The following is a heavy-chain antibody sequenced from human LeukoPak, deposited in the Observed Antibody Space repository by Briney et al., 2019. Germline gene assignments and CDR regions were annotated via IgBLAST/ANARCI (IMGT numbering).Heavy chain of an antibody. D-gene: IGHD3-22*01. CDR2: TYYTGTT. J-gene: IGHJ5*02. CDR3: ARHEVHQNYYDTRGSWFDP. Sequence: SQTLSLTCTVSGGSISSKSYYWGWIRQPPGKGLEWIGSTYYTGTTYDNPSLKSRVTISAGTSKNQFSLKLIYVTAADTAVYYCARHEVHQNYYDTRGSWFDPWGQGTLVTVSS. V-gene: IGHV4-39*01. CDR1: GGSISSKSYY.